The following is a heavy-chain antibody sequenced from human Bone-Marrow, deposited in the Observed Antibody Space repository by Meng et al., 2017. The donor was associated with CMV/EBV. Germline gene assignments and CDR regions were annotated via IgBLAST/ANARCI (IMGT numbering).Heavy chain of an antibody. D-gene: IGHD4-11*01. Sequence: QVQLVQSGAEVKKPGASVKVSCKASGYTFTSYGISWVRQAPGQGLEWMGKIIPVLGVADYAQKFQGRVTITADKSTTTAFMEVSSLRSDDTALYYCARLGPDYTLDHWGQGTLVTVSS. CDR1: GYTFTSYG. CDR2: IIPVLGVA. J-gene: IGHJ4*02. V-gene: IGHV1-69*04. CDR3: ARLGPDYTLDH.